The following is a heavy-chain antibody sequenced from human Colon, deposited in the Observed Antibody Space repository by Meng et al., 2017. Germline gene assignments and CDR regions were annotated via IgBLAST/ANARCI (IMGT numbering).Heavy chain of an antibody. J-gene: IGHJ5*02. D-gene: IGHD4-17*01. CDR2: IYRSGNA. Sequence: VHPQESGPGLVKPSQTLSLTCNVSGVSINSGDYYWSWIRQHPGKGLEWIGYIYRSGNAYYNPSLESRVAISLDPSQIQFSLRLTSVTAADTAVYYCARDRKHYGERGWFDPWGQGTLVTVSS. CDR1: GVSINSGDYY. CDR3: ARDRKHYGERGWFDP. V-gene: IGHV4-31*03.